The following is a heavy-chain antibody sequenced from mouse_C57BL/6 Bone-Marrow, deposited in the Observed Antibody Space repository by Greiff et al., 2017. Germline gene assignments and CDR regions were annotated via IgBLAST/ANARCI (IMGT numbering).Heavy chain of an antibody. CDR1: GYAFTNYL. J-gene: IGHJ2*01. V-gene: IGHV1-54*01. D-gene: IGHD2-12*01. CDR3: ARKCYDVGVFDD. CDR2: INPGSGGT. Sequence: QVQLQQSGAELVRPGTSVKVSCKASGYAFTNYLIEWVKQRPGQGLEWIGVINPGSGGTNYNEKFKGKATLTADKSSSTAYMQLSSLTSEDSAVDFCARKCYDVGVFDDWGQGTTLTVSS.